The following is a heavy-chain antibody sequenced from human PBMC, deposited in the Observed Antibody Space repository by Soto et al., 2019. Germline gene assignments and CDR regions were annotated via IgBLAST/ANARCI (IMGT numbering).Heavy chain of an antibody. CDR1: GFTFSTYR. V-gene: IGHV3-74*01. D-gene: IGHD2-2*01. J-gene: IGHJ4*02. Sequence: EVQLVESGGGLVQPGGSLRLSCATSGFTFSTYRMHWVRQAPGKGLVWVSRTNTDGSSTTYADSVEGRFTISRDNAKNTLYLQMNSLRAEDTAVYYCARGTRVIPAESDFDYWGQGTLVTVSS. CDR2: TNTDGSST. CDR3: ARGTRVIPAESDFDY.